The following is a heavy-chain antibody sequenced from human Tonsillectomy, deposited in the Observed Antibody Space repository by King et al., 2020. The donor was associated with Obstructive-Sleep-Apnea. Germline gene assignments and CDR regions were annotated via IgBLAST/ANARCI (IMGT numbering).Heavy chain of an antibody. CDR1: GFTFSSYS. D-gene: IGHD1-20*01. CDR2: ISSSSSYI. CDR3: ARGGITGTYNWFDP. Sequence: EVQLVESGGGLVKPGGSLRLSCAASGFTFSSYSMNWVRQAPGKGLEWVASISSSSSYIYYADSVKGRFTISRDNAKNSLYLQMNSLRAEETAVYYCARGGITGTYNWFDPWGQGTLVTVSS. J-gene: IGHJ5*02. V-gene: IGHV3-21*01.